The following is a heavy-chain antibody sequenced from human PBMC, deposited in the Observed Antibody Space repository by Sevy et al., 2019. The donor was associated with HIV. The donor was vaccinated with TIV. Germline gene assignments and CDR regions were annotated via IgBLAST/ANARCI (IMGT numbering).Heavy chain of an antibody. D-gene: IGHD3-10*01. CDR1: GGTFSSYA. V-gene: IGHV1-69*13. CDR3: ARAVKVQGVICGMDV. Sequence: ASVKVSCKASGGTFSSYAISWVRQAPGQGLEWMGGIIPIFGTANYAQKFQGRVTITADESTSTAYMELSSLRSEDTAVYYCARAVKVQGVICGMDVWGQWTTVTVSS. CDR2: IIPIFGTA. J-gene: IGHJ6*02.